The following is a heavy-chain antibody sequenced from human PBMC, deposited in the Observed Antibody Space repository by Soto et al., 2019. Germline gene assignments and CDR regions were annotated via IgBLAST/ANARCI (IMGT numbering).Heavy chain of an antibody. CDR3: ARVGQGRYYFDY. CDR2: INSDGSTT. V-gene: IGHV3-74*01. Sequence: EVHLVESGGGLVQPGGSLRLSCAGSGCTFSTYWMHWVRQVPGKGLVWVSRINSDGSTTSYADSVKGRFTISRDNAKDTLYLQMNSLRAEDTAVYYCARVGQGRYYFDYWGQGTLVTVSS. CDR1: GCTFSTYW. J-gene: IGHJ4*02.